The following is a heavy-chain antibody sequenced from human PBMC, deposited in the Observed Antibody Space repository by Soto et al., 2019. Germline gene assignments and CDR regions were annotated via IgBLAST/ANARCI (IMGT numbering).Heavy chain of an antibody. CDR3: AAYYDILTGYDHDAFDI. J-gene: IGHJ3*02. V-gene: IGHV3-48*02. CDR1: GFTFSSYS. Sequence: GGSLRLSCAASGFTFSSYSMNWVRQAPGKGLEWVSYISSSSSTIYYADSVKGRFTISRDNAKNSLYLQMNSLRDEDTAVYYCAAYYDILTGYDHDAFDIWGQGTMVTVSS. CDR2: ISSSSSTI. D-gene: IGHD3-9*01.